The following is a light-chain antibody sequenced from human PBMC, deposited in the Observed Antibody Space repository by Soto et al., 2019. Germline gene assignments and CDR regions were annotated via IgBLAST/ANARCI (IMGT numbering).Light chain of an antibody. CDR3: QQRSNWPIT. CDR2: DAS. J-gene: IGKJ5*01. CDR1: QSVSRY. Sequence: EIVMTQSPATLSLSPGARAPLSCRASQSVSRYLAWYQQKPGQAPRLLIYDASNRATGIPARFSGSGSGTDFTLTISSLEPEDFAVYYCQQRSNWPITFGQGTRLEI. V-gene: IGKV3-11*01.